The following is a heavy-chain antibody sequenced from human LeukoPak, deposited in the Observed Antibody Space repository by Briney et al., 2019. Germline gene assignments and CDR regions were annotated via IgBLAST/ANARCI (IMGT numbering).Heavy chain of an antibody. D-gene: IGHD5-24*01. CDR3: ARDLGDGYTPFDY. CDR2: ISSSSSTI. V-gene: IGHV3-48*01. J-gene: IGHJ4*02. CDR1: GFTFSSYS. Sequence: GGSLRLSCAASGFTFSSYSMNWVRQAPGKGLEWVSYISSSSSTIYYAESLKGRFTISRDNAKNSLFLQMNSLRAEDTAVYYCARDLGDGYTPFDYWGQGTLVTVSS.